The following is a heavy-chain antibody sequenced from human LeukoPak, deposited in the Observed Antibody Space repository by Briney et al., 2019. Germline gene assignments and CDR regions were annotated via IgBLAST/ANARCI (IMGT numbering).Heavy chain of an antibody. CDR1: GFAFSSYA. V-gene: IGHV3-30-3*01. Sequence: PGGSLRLSCAASGFAFSSYAMHWVRQAPGKGLEWVAVISYDGSNKYYADSVKGRFTISRDNSKNTLCLQMNSLRAEDTAVYYCARDRMWGVAGTGPESVWGQGTLVTVSS. CDR3: ARDRMWGVAGTGPESV. D-gene: IGHD6-19*01. CDR2: ISYDGSNK. J-gene: IGHJ4*02.